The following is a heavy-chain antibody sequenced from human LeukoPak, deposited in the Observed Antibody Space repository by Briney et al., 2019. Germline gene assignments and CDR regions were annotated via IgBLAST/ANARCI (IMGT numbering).Heavy chain of an antibody. CDR3: ARTFRAGASDH. CDR1: GGSFSSYY. J-gene: IGHJ4*02. CDR2: IHFSGST. Sequence: SETLSLTCSVSGGSFSSYYWSWIRQPPGKGLEWIGSIHFSGSTKYNPSLESRVTISADTSKNQFSLRLTSVTAADTAVYYCARTFRAGASDHWGQGTLVAVSS. V-gene: IGHV4-59*01.